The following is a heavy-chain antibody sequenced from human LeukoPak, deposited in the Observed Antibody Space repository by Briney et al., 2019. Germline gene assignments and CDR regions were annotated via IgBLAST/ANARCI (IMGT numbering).Heavy chain of an antibody. D-gene: IGHD3-22*01. CDR1: GFTFSSYS. V-gene: IGHV3-21*04. Sequence: GGSLRLSCAASGFTFSSYSMNWARQAPGKGLEWVSSISSSSSYIYYADSVKGRFTISKDNAKNSLYLQMNSLRAEDTAVYYCATPLDYYDSSGYHQGGDWGQGTLVTVSS. CDR2: ISSSSSYI. J-gene: IGHJ4*02. CDR3: ATPLDYYDSSGYHQGGD.